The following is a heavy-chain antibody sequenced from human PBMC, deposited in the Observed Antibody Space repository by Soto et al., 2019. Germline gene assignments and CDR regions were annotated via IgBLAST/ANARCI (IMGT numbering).Heavy chain of an antibody. V-gene: IGHV1-3*01. CDR1: GYTFTSYA. J-gene: IGHJ4*02. D-gene: IGHD6-13*01. Sequence: GASVKVSCKASGYTFTSYAMHWVRQAPGQRLEWMGWINAGNGNTKYSQKFQGRVTITRDTSASTAYMELSSLRSEDTAVYYCARGRPDPPWYSSSWYRPFDYWGQGTLVTVSS. CDR3: ARGRPDPPWYSSSWYRPFDY. CDR2: INAGNGNT.